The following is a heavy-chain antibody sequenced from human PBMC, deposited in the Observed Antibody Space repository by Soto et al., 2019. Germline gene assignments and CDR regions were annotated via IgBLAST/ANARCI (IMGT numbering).Heavy chain of an antibody. CDR1: GFTFSNAW. CDR2: IKSKTDGGTT. D-gene: IGHD3-10*01. J-gene: IGHJ4*02. V-gene: IGHV3-15*07. CDR3: TTRVPLRGLDY. Sequence: GGSLRLSCAASGFTFSNAWMNWVRQAPGKGLEWVGRIKSKTDGGTTDYDATVKGRFTISRDDSKNTLYLQMNSLKTEDTAVYYCTTRVPLRGLDYWGQGTLVTVSS.